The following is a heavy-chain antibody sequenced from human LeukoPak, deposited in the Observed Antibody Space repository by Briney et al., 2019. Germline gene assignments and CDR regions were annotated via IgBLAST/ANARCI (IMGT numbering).Heavy chain of an antibody. J-gene: IGHJ3*02. CDR3: ARGLTSYDAFDI. D-gene: IGHD1-20*01. Sequence: GGSLRLSCAASGFTFSNYEMNWVRKAQGKGLEWVSYISGSGITIYYADSVKGRFTISRDNAKNSLYLQMNSLRAEDTAVYYCARGLTSYDAFDIWGQGTMVSVSS. CDR2: ISGSGITI. V-gene: IGHV3-48*03. CDR1: GFTFSNYE.